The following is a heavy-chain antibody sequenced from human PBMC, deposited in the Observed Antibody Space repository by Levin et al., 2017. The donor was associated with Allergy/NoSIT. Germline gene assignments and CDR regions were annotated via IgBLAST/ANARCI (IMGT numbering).Heavy chain of an antibody. J-gene: IGHJ5*02. CDR3: ARLTTGTRGHNRFDP. V-gene: IGHV4-61*01. D-gene: IGHD1-1*01. CDR2: YYDSGTI. Sequence: SETLSLTCTVSGAAVSTDNSLYWTWIRQPPGKGLEWIGSYYDSGTIKYNPSLMSRVTISVDTPKNQFSLKVRSVTATDMATYYCARLTTGTRGHNRFDPWGQGTLVTVSS. CDR1: GAAVSTDNSLY.